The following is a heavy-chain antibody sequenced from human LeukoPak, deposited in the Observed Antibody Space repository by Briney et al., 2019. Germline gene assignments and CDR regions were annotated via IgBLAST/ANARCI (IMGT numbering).Heavy chain of an antibody. CDR3: ARSHTSYTSSWYAVY. CDR1: GGSISSYY. D-gene: IGHD6-13*01. J-gene: IGHJ4*02. CDR2: IYYSGST. V-gene: IGHV4-59*08. Sequence: SETLSLTCSVCGGSISSYYWSWIRQPPGKGLEWIGYIYYSGSTNYNPSLKSRVTISVDTSKNQFSLKLSSMTAADTAVYYCARSHTSYTSSWYAVYWGQRTLVTVSS.